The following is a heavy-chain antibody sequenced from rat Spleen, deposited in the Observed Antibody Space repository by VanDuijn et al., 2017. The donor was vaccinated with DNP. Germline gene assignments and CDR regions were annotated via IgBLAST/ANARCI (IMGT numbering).Heavy chain of an antibody. CDR3: ARHVLPLRVWDY. J-gene: IGHJ2*01. CDR2: INYAGSST. D-gene: IGHD1-4*01. V-gene: IGHV5-22*01. Sequence: EVQLVESGGGLVQPGGSLKLSCTASGFSFSDYYMAWVRQAPTKGLEWVAYINYAGSSTYFGDSVKGRFTISRDNAKSTLYLQMNSLTSEDMATYYCARHVLPLRVWDYWGQGVMVTVSS. CDR1: GFSFSDYY.